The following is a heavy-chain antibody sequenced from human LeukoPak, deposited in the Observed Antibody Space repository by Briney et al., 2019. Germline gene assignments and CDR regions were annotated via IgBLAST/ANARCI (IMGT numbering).Heavy chain of an antibody. CDR1: GFTFSSYA. Sequence: GRSLRLSCAASGFTFSSYAMHWVRQAPGKGLEWEAVISYDGSNKYYADSVKGRFTISRDNSKNTLYLQMNSLRAEDTAVYYCARDRDSSSWSRGYFDYWGQGTLVTVSS. CDR3: ARDRDSSSWSRGYFDY. CDR2: ISYDGSNK. V-gene: IGHV3-30*04. J-gene: IGHJ4*02. D-gene: IGHD6-13*01.